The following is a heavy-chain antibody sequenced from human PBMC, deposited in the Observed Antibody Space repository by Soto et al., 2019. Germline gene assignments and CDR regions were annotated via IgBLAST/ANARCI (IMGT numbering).Heavy chain of an antibody. D-gene: IGHD2-21*02. CDR3: ARSVVVTAGVDP. Sequence: QVQLVQSGAEVKKPGASVKVSCKASGYTFTSYYMHWVRQAPGQGLEWMGIINPSGGSTSYAQKFQGRVTMARDTSTSTVYMELSSLRSEDTAVYYCARSVVVTAGVDPWGQGTLVTVSS. J-gene: IGHJ5*02. CDR1: GYTFTSYY. V-gene: IGHV1-46*01. CDR2: INPSGGST.